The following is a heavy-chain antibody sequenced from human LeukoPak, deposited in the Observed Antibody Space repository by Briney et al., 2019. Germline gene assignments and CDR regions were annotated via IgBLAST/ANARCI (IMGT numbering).Heavy chain of an antibody. V-gene: IGHV3-33*01. CDR2: IWYDGTTQ. CDR1: GVIFSIYG. J-gene: IGHJ4*02. CDR3: ARVRVATSLGNLDY. Sequence: AGGSLRLSCASSGVIFSIYGMHWVRRAPGKGLEWVAVIWYDGTTQYYADSVKGRFTISRDNSKNTVYMQMNSLRVDDTAVYYCARVRVATSLGNLDYWGQGTQVTVSS. D-gene: IGHD5-12*01.